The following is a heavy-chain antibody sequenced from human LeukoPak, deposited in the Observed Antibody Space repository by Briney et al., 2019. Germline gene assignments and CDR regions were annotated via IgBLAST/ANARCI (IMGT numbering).Heavy chain of an antibody. CDR2: ISSSSSYI. CDR1: GFTFSSYS. V-gene: IGHV3-21*01. J-gene: IGHJ4*02. D-gene: IGHD2-2*01. CDR3: ASASSSTSPDY. Sequence: GGSLRPSCAASGFTFSSYSMNWVRQAPGKGLEWVSSISSSSSYIYYADSVKGRFTISRDNAKNSLYLQMNSLRAEDTAVYYCASASSSTSPDYWGQGTLVTVSS.